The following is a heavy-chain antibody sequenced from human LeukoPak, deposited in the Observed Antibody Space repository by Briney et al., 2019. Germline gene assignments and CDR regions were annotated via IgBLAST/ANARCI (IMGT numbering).Heavy chain of an antibody. CDR1: GFTFSSYG. Sequence: GGSLRLSCAASGFTFSSYGMHWVRQAPGKGREWVAVISYDGSNKYYADSVKGRFTISRDNSKNTLYLQMNSLRAEDTAVYYCAKDREQQLGNWGQGTLVTVSS. CDR2: ISYDGSNK. J-gene: IGHJ4*02. CDR3: AKDREQQLGN. D-gene: IGHD6-13*01. V-gene: IGHV3-30*18.